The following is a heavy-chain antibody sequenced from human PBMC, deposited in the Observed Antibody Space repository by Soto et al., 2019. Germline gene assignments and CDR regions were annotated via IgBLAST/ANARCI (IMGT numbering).Heavy chain of an antibody. CDR2: IYWNDDD. J-gene: IGHJ3*01. V-gene: IGHV2-5*01. CDR1: GFSLTTDGVG. CDR3: AHSVIKDAFTV. Sequence: QITLKESGRPLVKPTQTLTLTCTFSGFSLTTDGVGVAWIRQPPGKALEWLGIIYWNDDDRYSPSLEHRLTITKDTSKNQVVLTMTNVDPVDTATYYCAHSVIKDAFTVWGQGTMVTVSS. D-gene: IGHD3-10*01.